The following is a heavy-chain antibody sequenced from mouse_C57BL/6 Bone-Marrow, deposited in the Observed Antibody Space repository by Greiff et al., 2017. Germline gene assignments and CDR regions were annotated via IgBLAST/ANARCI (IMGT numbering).Heavy chain of an antibody. CDR2: IYPGDGDT. CDR3: AIITTLVATNY. V-gene: IGHV1-82*01. J-gene: IGHJ2*01. Sequence: VQLQQSGPELVKPGASVKISCKASGYAFSSSWMNWVKQRPGKGLEWIGRIYPGDGDTNYNGKFKGKATLTAAKTSSTAYMQLSRQTSEDSAVYLCAIITTLVATNYWGQGTTLTVSS. D-gene: IGHD1-1*01. CDR1: GYAFSSSW.